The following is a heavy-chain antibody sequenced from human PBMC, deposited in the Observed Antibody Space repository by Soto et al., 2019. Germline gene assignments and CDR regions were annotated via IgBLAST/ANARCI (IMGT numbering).Heavy chain of an antibody. V-gene: IGHV3-53*01. Sequence: GGSLRLSCAASGFTVSSNYMGWVRQAPGKGLEWVSVIYSGGSTYYADSVKGRFTISRDNSKNTLYLQMNSLRAEDTAVYYCARGGSSSRAYYYGMDVWGQGTTVTVSS. CDR1: GFTVSSNY. CDR2: IYSGGST. CDR3: ARGGSSSRAYYYGMDV. D-gene: IGHD6-6*01. J-gene: IGHJ6*02.